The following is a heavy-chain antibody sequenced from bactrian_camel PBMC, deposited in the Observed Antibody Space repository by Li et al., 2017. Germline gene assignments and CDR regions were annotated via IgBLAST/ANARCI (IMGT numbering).Heavy chain of an antibody. J-gene: IGHJ4*01. D-gene: IGHD2*01. CDR1: GYMYNTKC. CDR2: LDSDGRA. CDR3: TTVEGYRPDWVEYTY. V-gene: IGHV3S53*01. Sequence: VQLVESGGGSVQAGGSLKLSCALSGYMYNTKCMGWFRQAPGQEREGVAALDSDGRASYADSVKGRFTISHDNAKNTLYLQMNSLKPEDTAVYYCTTVEGYRPDWVEYTYWGQGTQVTVS.